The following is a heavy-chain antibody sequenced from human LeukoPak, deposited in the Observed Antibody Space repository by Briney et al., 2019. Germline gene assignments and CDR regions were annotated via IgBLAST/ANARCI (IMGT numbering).Heavy chain of an antibody. J-gene: IGHJ5*02. D-gene: IGHD2/OR15-2a*01. CDR1: GFTFSNYA. CDR3: AKRENAISFFDP. V-gene: IGHV3-23*01. Sequence: PGGSLRLSCAASGFTFSNYAMYWVRQAPGKGLEWVSGLSGTGDITYYTDSVKGRFTISRDNSKNTLYLEMNNLRAEDTALYYCAKRENAISFFDPWGQGTLVTVSS. CDR2: LSGTGDIT.